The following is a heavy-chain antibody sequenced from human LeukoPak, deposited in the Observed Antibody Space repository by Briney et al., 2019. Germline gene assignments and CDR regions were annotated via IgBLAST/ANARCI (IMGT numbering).Heavy chain of an antibody. V-gene: IGHV3-15*01. D-gene: IGHD4-11*01. CDR1: GFTFSNAW. Sequence: GGSLRLSCAASGFTFSNAWMSWVRQAPGKGLEWVGRIKSKTDGETTDYAAPVKGRFTISRDDSKNTLYLQMNSLKTEDTAVYYCTTALQVSAFDIWGQGTMVTVSS. CDR3: TTALQVSAFDI. J-gene: IGHJ3*02. CDR2: IKSKTDGETT.